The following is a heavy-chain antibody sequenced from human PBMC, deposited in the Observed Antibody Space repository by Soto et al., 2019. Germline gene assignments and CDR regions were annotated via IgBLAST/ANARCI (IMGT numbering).Heavy chain of an antibody. CDR2: ISYDGSNK. CDR1: GFTFSSYA. Sequence: QVQLVESGGGVVQPGRSLRLSCAASGFTFSSYAMHWVRQAPGKGLEWVAVISYDGSNKYYADSVKGRFTISRDNSKNTRYLQMNSLRAEDTAVYYCARDFTRYGDYPKKFDYWGQGTLVTVSS. CDR3: ARDFTRYGDYPKKFDY. J-gene: IGHJ4*02. V-gene: IGHV3-30-3*01. D-gene: IGHD4-17*01.